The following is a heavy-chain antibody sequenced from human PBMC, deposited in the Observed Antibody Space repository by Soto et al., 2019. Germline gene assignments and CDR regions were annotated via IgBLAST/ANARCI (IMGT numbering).Heavy chain of an antibody. D-gene: IGHD2-8*01. CDR1: GYSFAGYW. J-gene: IGHJ4*02. CDR3: ARQIYDSDNGTNFQYYFDS. V-gene: IGHV5-10-1*01. CDR2: IDPSDSQT. Sequence: RQISCKGSGYSFAGYWITWVRQKPGKGLEWMGRIDPSDSQTYYSPSFRGHVTISATKSITTVFLQWSSLRASDTAMYYCARQIYDSDNGTNFQYYFDSWGQGSPVTVSS.